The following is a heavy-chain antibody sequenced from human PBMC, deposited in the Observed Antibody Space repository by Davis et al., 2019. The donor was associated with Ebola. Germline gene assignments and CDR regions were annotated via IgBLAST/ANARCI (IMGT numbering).Heavy chain of an antibody. CDR2: IYYSGIT. CDR3: AGDWNDAAA. Sequence: MPSETLSLTCTVSGGSIISSSSYWGWIRQPPRKGLEWIGSIYYSGITYYNPSLKSRVTISVDTSKNQFSLKLSSVTAADTAVYYCAGDWNDAAAWGQGTLVTVSS. CDR1: GGSIISSSSY. J-gene: IGHJ5*02. D-gene: IGHD1-1*01. V-gene: IGHV4-39*01.